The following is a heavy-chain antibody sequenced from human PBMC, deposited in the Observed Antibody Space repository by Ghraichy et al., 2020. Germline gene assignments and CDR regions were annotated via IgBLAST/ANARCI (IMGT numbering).Heavy chain of an antibody. CDR1: GFTFDDYA. V-gene: IGHV3-9*01. J-gene: IGHJ4*02. CDR2: ISWNSGSI. D-gene: IGHD2-15*01. Sequence: GGSLRLSCTASGFTFDDYAMHWVRQAPGKGLEWVSGISWNSGSIAYVDSVEGRFTISRDNAKNSVYLHMNRLRTEDTALYYCAKEMRECSGGTCFPFDYWGQGILVTVSS. CDR3: AKEMRECSGGTCFPFDY.